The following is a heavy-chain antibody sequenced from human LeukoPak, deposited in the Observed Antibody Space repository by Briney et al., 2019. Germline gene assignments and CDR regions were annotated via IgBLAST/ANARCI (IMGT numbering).Heavy chain of an antibody. CDR2: IWYDGGHK. CDR1: GFTFSSFG. Sequence: GGSLRLSCAASGFTFSSFGMHWVRQAPGKGLEWVAVIWYDGGHKYYADSVKGRFSISRDNSKNTLYLQMNSLRAEDTAVYYCAIGERFIDAFEFWGQGTAVTVSS. V-gene: IGHV3-33*01. J-gene: IGHJ3*01. CDR3: AIGERFIDAFEF.